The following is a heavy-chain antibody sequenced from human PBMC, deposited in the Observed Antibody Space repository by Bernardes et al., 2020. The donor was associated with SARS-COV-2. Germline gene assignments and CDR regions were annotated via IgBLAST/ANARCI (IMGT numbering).Heavy chain of an antibody. CDR3: ARDGGLYYDSSGYYLPRLGNWFDP. Sequence: SETLSLTCTVSGGSISSSSYYWGWIRQPPGKGLEWIGSIYYSGSTNYNPSLKSRVTISVATSKNQFSLKLSSVTAADTAVYYCARDGGLYYDSSGYYLPRLGNWFDPWGQGTLVTVSS. V-gene: IGHV4-39*07. J-gene: IGHJ5*02. D-gene: IGHD3-22*01. CDR1: GGSISSSSYY. CDR2: IYYSGST.